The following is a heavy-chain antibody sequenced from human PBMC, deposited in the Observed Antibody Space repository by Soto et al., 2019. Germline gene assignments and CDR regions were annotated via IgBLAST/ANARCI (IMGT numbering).Heavy chain of an antibody. D-gene: IGHD3-10*01. CDR1: GYTFTNYD. J-gene: IGHJ6*02. V-gene: IGHV1-18*01. CDR2: ISTYTGNT. Sequence: ASVKVSCKASGYTFTNYDINWVRQAPGQGLEWMGWISTYTGNTNYAQKLQGRVTMTTDTSTSTAYKELRSLRSDDTAEYYCEWGYYYGSGRPTPGGMDVWGQGTTVTVSS. CDR3: EWGYYYGSGRPTPGGMDV.